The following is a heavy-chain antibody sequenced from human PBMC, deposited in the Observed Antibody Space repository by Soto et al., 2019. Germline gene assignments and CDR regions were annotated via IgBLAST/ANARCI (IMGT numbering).Heavy chain of an antibody. Sequence: QLQLQESGPGLVKPSETLSLTCTVSGGSISSSSYYWGWIRQPPGKGLEWIGSIYYSGSTYYNPYLKSRVTISVDTSKNQFSLKLSSVTAADTSVYYCARGGAYCGGDCYPYYYYGMDVWGQGTTVTVSS. J-gene: IGHJ6*02. V-gene: IGHV4-39*01. CDR2: IYYSGST. CDR3: ARGGAYCGGDCYPYYYYGMDV. D-gene: IGHD2-21*02. CDR1: GGSISSSSYY.